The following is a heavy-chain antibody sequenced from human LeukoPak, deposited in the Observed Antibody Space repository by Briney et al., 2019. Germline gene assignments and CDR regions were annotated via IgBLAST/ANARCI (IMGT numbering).Heavy chain of an antibody. V-gene: IGHV3-64D*09. J-gene: IGHJ4*02. CDR2: INDNGGRT. CDR3: VKDVGGSYAFDY. Sequence: GGSLRLSCSASGFTFSRYAMHWVRQAPGKGLEYVSGINDNGGRTHYGDSVKGKFSISRDNSKNTLHLQMSTLRAEDTALYYCVKDVGGSYAFDYWGQGILVTVAS. D-gene: IGHD1-26*01. CDR1: GFTFSRYA.